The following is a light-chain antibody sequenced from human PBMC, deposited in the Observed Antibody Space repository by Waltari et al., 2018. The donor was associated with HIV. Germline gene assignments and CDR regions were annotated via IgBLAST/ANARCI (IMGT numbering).Light chain of an antibody. CDR3: VAWDDSLRGVV. J-gene: IGLJ2*01. CDR1: TSNIGSND. V-gene: IGLV1-47*01. CDR2: RNN. Sequence: SVLTQPPSASGTPGQRVTIPCSGSTSNIGSNDVFWYQHLPGAAPNLLIHRNNQRPSGVPDRFSGSTSGTSASLAISGLRSEDEADYYCVAWDDSLRGVVFGGGTKVAAL.